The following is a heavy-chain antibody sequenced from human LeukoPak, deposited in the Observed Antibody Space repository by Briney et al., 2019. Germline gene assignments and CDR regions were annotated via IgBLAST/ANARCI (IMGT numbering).Heavy chain of an antibody. CDR2: IYTSGST. CDR1: GGSISSYY. CDR3: ATNSYGSYYYYYYMDV. Sequence: SETLSLTCTVSGGSISSYYWSWLRQPPGKGLEWIGYIYTSGSTNYNPSLKSRVTISVDTSKNQFSLKLSSVTAADTAVYYCATNSYGSYYYYYYMDVWGKGTTVTVSS. D-gene: IGHD5-18*01. V-gene: IGHV4-4*09. J-gene: IGHJ6*03.